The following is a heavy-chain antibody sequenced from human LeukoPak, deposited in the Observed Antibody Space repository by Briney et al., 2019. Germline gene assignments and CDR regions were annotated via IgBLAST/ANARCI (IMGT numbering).Heavy chain of an antibody. CDR1: GFTVSSNY. CDR3: ARWNDILTGYYPSFDY. V-gene: IGHV3-53*01. Sequence: GGSLRLSCAASGFTVSSNYMSWVRQAPGKGLEWVSVIYSGGSTYYADSVKGRFTISRDNSKNTLYLQMNSLRAEDTAVYYCARWNDILTGYYPSFDYWGQGTLVTVSS. D-gene: IGHD3-9*01. J-gene: IGHJ4*02. CDR2: IYSGGST.